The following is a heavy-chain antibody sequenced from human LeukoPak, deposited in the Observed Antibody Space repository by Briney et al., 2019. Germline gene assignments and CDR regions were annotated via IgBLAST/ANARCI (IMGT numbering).Heavy chain of an antibody. D-gene: IGHD6-13*01. Sequence: PGGSLRLSCAASGFTFSSYSMNWVRQAPGKGLEWVSSISSSSSYIYYAASVKGRFTISRDNAKNSLYLQMNSLRAEDTAVYYCARDCRQLVRPFDYWGQGTLVTVSS. V-gene: IGHV3-21*01. CDR1: GFTFSSYS. CDR3: ARDCRQLVRPFDY. CDR2: ISSSSSYI. J-gene: IGHJ4*02.